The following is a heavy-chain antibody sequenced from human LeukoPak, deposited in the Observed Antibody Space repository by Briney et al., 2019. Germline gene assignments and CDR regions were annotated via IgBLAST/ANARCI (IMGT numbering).Heavy chain of an antibody. CDR1: GYTFISYD. D-gene: IGHD6-19*01. Sequence: ASVKVFCKASGYTFISYDINWVRQATGQGLEWMGWVNPNSGNTGYAQKFQGRVTMTRNTSINTAYMELSSLRSEDTAVYYCARGKGKQWLAKLPLFFGDYGMDVWGQGTTVTVSS. V-gene: IGHV1-8*01. CDR2: VNPNSGNT. CDR3: ARGKGKQWLAKLPLFFGDYGMDV. J-gene: IGHJ6*02.